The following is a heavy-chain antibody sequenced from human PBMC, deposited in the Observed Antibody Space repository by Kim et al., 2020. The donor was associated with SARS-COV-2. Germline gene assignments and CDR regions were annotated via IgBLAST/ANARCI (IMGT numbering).Heavy chain of an antibody. Sequence: SETLSLTCTVSGGSISSYYWSWIRQPPGKGLEWIGYIYYSGSTNYNPSLKSRVTISVDTSKNQFSLKLSSVTAADTAVYYCARDSSYCSSTSCVSHGMDVWGQGTTVTVSS. D-gene: IGHD2-2*01. CDR2: IYYSGST. J-gene: IGHJ6*02. V-gene: IGHV4-59*01. CDR3: ARDSSYCSSTSCVSHGMDV. CDR1: GGSISSYY.